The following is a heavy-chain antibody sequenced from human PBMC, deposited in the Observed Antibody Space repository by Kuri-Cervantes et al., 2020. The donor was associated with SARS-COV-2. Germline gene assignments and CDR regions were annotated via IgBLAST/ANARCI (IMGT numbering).Heavy chain of an antibody. Sequence: ETLSLTCTVSGGSISSYYWSWIRQPPGKGLEWIGYIYYSGSTNYNPSLKSRVTISVDTSKNQFSLKLSSVTAADTAVYYCARGRYCSGGSCYRYYYYGMNVWAQGPS. CDR2: IYYSGST. J-gene: IGHJ6*02. CDR1: GGSISSYY. V-gene: IGHV4-59*12. D-gene: IGHD2-15*01. CDR3: ARGRYCSGGSCYRYYYYGMNV.